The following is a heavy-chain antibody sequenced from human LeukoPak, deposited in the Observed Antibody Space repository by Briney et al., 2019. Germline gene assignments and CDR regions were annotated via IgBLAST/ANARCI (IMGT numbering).Heavy chain of an antibody. CDR1: GFNFSTFT. D-gene: IGHD1-26*01. J-gene: IGHJ4*02. V-gene: IGHV3-7*01. CDR3: ARPSFVTGSYYPL. Sequence: GGSLRLSCAASGFNFSTFTMTWVRQAPGKGLEWVANIQQDGSEIFYVDSVRGRFTISRDNAKNSLYLQMNTLRAEDTAVYYCARPSFVTGSYYPLWGQGTLVAVSS. CDR2: IQQDGSEI.